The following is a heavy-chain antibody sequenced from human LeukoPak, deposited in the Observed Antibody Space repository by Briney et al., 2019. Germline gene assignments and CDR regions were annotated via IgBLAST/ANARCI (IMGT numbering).Heavy chain of an antibody. CDR2: ISSSGSTI. V-gene: IGHV3-48*03. J-gene: IGHJ4*02. Sequence: SGGSLRLSCAASGFTFSSYEMNWVRQAPGKGLEWVSYISSSGSTIYYADSVKGRFTISRDTAKNTLYLQMNSLRAEDTAVYYCARDGRSGNFDKWGQGTLVSVSS. CDR3: ARDGRSGNFDK. D-gene: IGHD1-26*01. CDR1: GFTFSSYE.